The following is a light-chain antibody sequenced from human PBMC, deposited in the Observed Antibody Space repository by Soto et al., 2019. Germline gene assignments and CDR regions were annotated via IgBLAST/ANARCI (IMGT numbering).Light chain of an antibody. V-gene: IGKV1-39*01. Sequence: DIQMTQSPSSLSASVGDRVTITCRASQSIAKSLNWYQQKPGKAPKLLIHSASTLQSGVPSRFSGGGTGTDFTLTIDSLQPEDCATYYCQQRYRIPRSFGQGTKVAIK. CDR2: SAS. J-gene: IGKJ1*01. CDR3: QQRYRIPRS. CDR1: QSIAKS.